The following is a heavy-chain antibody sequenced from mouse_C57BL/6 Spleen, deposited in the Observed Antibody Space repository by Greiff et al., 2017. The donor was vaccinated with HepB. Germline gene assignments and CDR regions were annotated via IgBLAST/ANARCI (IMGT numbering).Heavy chain of an antibody. J-gene: IGHJ3*01. V-gene: IGHV7-4*01. Sequence: EVQLVESGGGLVQPGASLRLSCAASGFTFNDYQMSWVRQAPGKAPEWLALIRNKANGYTTEYTASVKGRFTISRDNSQNILYLQMNTLGAEDSASYYCVKAVSSGSSYTWFAYWGQGTLVTVSA. CDR3: VKAVSSGSSYTWFAY. D-gene: IGHD1-1*01. CDR1: GFTFNDYQ. CDR2: IRNKANGYTT.